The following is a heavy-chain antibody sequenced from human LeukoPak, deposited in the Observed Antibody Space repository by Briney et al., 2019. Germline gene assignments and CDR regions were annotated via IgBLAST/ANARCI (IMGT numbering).Heavy chain of an antibody. Sequence: PGRSLRLSCAASGLTFSSYGMHWVRQAPGKGLEWVAVISYDGGNDYYADSVKGRFTISRDNSENTLYLQMNSLRAEDTAVYYCAKAEGGSRYSGIDYWGQGALVTVSS. J-gene: IGHJ4*02. CDR2: ISYDGGND. V-gene: IGHV3-30*18. CDR3: AKAEGGSRYSGIDY. D-gene: IGHD2-15*01. CDR1: GLTFSSYG.